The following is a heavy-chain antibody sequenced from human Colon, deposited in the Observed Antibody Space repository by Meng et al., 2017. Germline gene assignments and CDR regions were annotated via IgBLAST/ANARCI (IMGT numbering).Heavy chain of an antibody. CDR2: IYHGGNT. J-gene: IGHJ5*02. V-gene: IGHV4-4*02. D-gene: IGHD2-2*01. CDR1: GGSINSSNW. CDR3: SRGVVAGAMVWFDP. Sequence: QVQLLDSGTGLVKPSGTLYLTVAVSGGSINSSNWWLWVRQPPGKGLEWLGEIYHGGNTNYNPSLKSRVTLSLDKSKNQFSLRLTSVTAADTAMYYCSRGVVAGAMVWFDPWGPGTLVTVSS.